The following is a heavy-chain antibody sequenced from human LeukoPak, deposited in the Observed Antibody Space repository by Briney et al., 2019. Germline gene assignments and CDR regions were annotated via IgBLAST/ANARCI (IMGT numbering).Heavy chain of an antibody. CDR1: GFTFSSYA. CDR2: ISGSGGST. V-gene: IGHV3-23*01. J-gene: IGHJ5*02. Sequence: GGSLRLSCAASGFTFSSYAMSWVRQAPGKGLEWVSAISGSGGSTYYADSVKGRFTISRDNSKNTLYLQMNSLRAEDAAVYYCARDRSGGNWFDPWGQGTLVTVSS. D-gene: IGHD3-16*01. CDR3: ARDRSGGNWFDP.